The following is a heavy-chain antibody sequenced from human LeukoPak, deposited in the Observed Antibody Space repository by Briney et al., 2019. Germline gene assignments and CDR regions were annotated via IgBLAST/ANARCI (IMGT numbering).Heavy chain of an antibody. V-gene: IGHV1-69*01. D-gene: IGHD3-3*01. CDR1: GGTFSSYT. Sequence: SVKVSCKASGGTFSSYTISWVRQAPGQGLEWMGGTIPIFGTANYAQKFQGRVTITADESTSTAYMELSSLRSEDTAVYYCARRDHYDFWSGYSFDYWGQGTLVTVSS. J-gene: IGHJ4*02. CDR3: ARRDHYDFWSGYSFDY. CDR2: TIPIFGTA.